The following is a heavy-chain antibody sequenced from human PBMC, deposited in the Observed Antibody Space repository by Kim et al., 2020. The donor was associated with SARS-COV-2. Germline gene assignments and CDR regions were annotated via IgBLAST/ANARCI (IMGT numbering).Heavy chain of an antibody. D-gene: IGHD6-19*01. CDR2: IYYSGST. CDR1: GGSISSYY. J-gene: IGHJ2*01. Sequence: SETLSLTCTVSGGSISSYYWSWIRQPPGKGLEWIGYIYYSGSTNYNPSLKSRVTISVDTSKNQFSLKLSSVTAADTAVYYCARDQKGSGWSYYWYFDLWGRGTLVTVSS. CDR3: ARDQKGSGWSYYWYFDL. V-gene: IGHV4-59*01.